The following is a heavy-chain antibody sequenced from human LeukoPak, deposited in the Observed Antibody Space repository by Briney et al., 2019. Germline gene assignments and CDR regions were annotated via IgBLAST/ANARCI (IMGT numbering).Heavy chain of an antibody. Sequence: PSQTLSLTCTVSGGSISSGGYYWSWIRQHPGKGLEWIGYIYCSGSTYYNPSLKSRVTISVDMSKNQFSLKLSSVTAADTAVYYCARVVQVPAVYFDFWGQGTLVTVSS. CDR3: ARVVQVPAVYFDF. CDR2: IYCSGST. J-gene: IGHJ4*02. D-gene: IGHD2-2*01. V-gene: IGHV4-31*03. CDR1: GGSISSGGYY.